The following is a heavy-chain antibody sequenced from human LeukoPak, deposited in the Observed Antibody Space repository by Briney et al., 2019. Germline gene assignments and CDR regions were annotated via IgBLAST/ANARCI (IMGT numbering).Heavy chain of an antibody. D-gene: IGHD6-13*01. V-gene: IGHV3-7*01. CDR2: IKQDGSEK. CDR3: AAGRDWFDP. J-gene: IGHJ5*02. Sequence: PSETLSLTCAVYGGSFSGYYWSWVRQAPGKGLEWVANIKQDGSEKYYVDSVKGRFTISRDNAKNSLYLQMNSLRAEDTAVYYCAAGRDWFDPWGQGTLVTVSS. CDR1: GGSFSGYY.